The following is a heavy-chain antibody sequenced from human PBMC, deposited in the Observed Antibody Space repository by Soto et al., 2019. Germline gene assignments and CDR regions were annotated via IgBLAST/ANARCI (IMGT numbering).Heavy chain of an antibody. D-gene: IGHD3-16*01. CDR1: GFTFSSYA. CDR3: ARDRLALTFGGVPAGY. CDR2: ISYDGSNK. J-gene: IGHJ4*02. V-gene: IGHV3-30-3*01. Sequence: QVQLVESGGGVVQPGRSLRLSCAASGFTFSSYAMHWVRQAPGKGLEWVAVISYDGSNKYYADSVKGRFIISRDNSKNTLYLQMNSLRAEDTAVYYCARDRLALTFGGVPAGYWGQGTLVTVSS.